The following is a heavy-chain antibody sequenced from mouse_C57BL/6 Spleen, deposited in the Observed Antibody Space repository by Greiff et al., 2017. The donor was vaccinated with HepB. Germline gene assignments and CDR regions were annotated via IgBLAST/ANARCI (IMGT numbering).Heavy chain of an antibody. CDR1: GYTFTSYW. Sequence: QVQLQQSGAELVKPGASVKLSCKASGYTFTSYWMHWVKQRPGQGLEWIGMIHPNSGSTNYNEKFKSKATLTVDKSSSTAYMQLSSLTSEDSAVYYGARGYYGSSPYAMDYWGQGTSVTVSS. CDR3: ARGYYGSSPYAMDY. CDR2: IHPNSGST. V-gene: IGHV1-64*01. D-gene: IGHD1-1*01. J-gene: IGHJ4*01.